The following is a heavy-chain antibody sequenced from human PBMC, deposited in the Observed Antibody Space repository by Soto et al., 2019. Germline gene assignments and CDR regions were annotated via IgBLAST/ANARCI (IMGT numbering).Heavy chain of an antibody. V-gene: IGHV3-73*02. CDR2: IRSKANSYAT. D-gene: IGHD5-18*01. CDR3: NTTTLTAMGD. J-gene: IGHJ4*02. CDR1: GFTFSGSA. Sequence: EVQLVESGGGLVQPGGSLKLSCAASGFTFSGSAMHWVRQASGKGLEWVGRIRSKANSYATAYAASVKGRFTISRDDSKNTAYLQMNSLKTEDTAVYYCNTTTLTAMGDWGQGTLVTVSS.